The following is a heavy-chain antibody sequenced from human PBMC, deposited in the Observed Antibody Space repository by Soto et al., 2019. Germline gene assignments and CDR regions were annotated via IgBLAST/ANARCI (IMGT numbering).Heavy chain of an antibody. CDR3: TTAGSGYSYYRYGLDV. J-gene: IGHJ6*02. V-gene: IGHV3-15*01. CDR1: GFTFSSAW. Sequence: GSLRLSCPASGFTFSSAWMSWVRQAPGKGLEWVGRIRSKIDGGTTEYGAPAKGRFSISRDDSKNTLYLQMNSLKTEDTAVYYCTTAGSGYSYYRYGLDVWGQGTTVTVSS. CDR2: IRSKIDGGTT. D-gene: IGHD3-22*01.